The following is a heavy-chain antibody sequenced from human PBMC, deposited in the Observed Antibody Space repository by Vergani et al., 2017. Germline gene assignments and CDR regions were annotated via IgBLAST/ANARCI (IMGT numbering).Heavy chain of an antibody. CDR2: IYHSGST. V-gene: IGHV4-38-2*01. CDR1: GYSISSGYY. D-gene: IGHD5-18*01. CDR3: ARRVDTAMVFFDY. J-gene: IGHJ4*02. Sequence: QVQLQESGPGLVKPSETLSLTCAVSGYSISSGYYWGWIRQPPGKGLEWIGSIYHSGSTYYNPSLKSRVTISVDTSKNQFSLKLSSVTAADTAVYYCARRVDTAMVFFDYWGQGTLVTVSS.